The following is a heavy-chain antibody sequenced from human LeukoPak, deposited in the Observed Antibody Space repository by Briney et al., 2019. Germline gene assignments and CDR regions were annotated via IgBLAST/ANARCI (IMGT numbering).Heavy chain of an antibody. J-gene: IGHJ4*02. Sequence: PGGSLRLSCAASGFTFSSYGRHWVRQAPGKGLEWVAVISYDGSNKYYADSVKGRFTISRDNSKNTLYLQMNSLRAEDTAVYYCAAWELHATNDYWGQGTLVTVSS. D-gene: IGHD1-26*01. CDR1: GFTFSSYG. CDR2: ISYDGSNK. V-gene: IGHV3-30*03. CDR3: AAWELHATNDY.